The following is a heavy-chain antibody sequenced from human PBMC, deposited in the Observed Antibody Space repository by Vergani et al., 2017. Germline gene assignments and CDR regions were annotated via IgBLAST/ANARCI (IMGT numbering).Heavy chain of an antibody. V-gene: IGHV4-31*03. D-gene: IGHD1-14*01. Sequence: QVQLQESGPGLVKPSQTLSLTCTVSGGSISSGGYYWSWIRQHPGKGLEWIGYIYYSGSTYYNPSLKSRVTISVDTSKNQFSLKLSSVTAADTAVYYCARRAKPSATTGGMDVWGQGTTVTVSS. CDR1: GGSISSGGYY. CDR3: ARRAKPSATTGGMDV. J-gene: IGHJ6*02. CDR2: IYYSGST.